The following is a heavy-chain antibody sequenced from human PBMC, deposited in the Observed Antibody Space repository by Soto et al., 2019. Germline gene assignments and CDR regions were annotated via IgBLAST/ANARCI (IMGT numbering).Heavy chain of an antibody. Sequence: XSVKVSCRSSGYTFSSYFNNWLRQSTGQGIEWMGWISDYNANTNYAQNLQGRVTMTTETSTSTAYMEMKSLRSDDTAVYYCERDLPPVDYWGQGTLVTVSS. J-gene: IGHJ4*02. CDR1: GYTFSSYF. CDR3: ERDLPPVDY. V-gene: IGHV1-18*01. CDR2: ISDYNANT.